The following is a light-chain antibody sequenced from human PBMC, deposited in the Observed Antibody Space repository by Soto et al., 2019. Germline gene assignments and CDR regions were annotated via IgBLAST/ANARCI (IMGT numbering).Light chain of an antibody. CDR1: QGISNH. CDR2: GAS. V-gene: IGKV1-27*01. CDR3: QKYNGAPFT. Sequence: DIQMTQSPSSLSASVGDRVTITCRASQGISNHLAWYQQKPGKVPKVLIYGASILQSGVPSRFSGSGSGTDFTLTISSLQPEDVATYYCQKYNGAPFTFGGGTKVDI. J-gene: IGKJ4*01.